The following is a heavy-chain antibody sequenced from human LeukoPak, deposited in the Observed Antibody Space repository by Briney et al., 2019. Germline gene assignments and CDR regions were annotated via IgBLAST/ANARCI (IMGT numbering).Heavy chain of an antibody. V-gene: IGHV3-48*03. J-gene: IGHJ4*02. CDR2: ISSSGSTV. D-gene: IGHD3-22*01. Sequence: GGSLRLSCAASGFTFSSYEMNWVRQAPGKGLEWVSYISSSGSTVYYADSVKGRFTISRDNAKNSLYLQMNSLRAEDTAVYYCATHYYDMYYWGQGTLVTVSS. CDR1: GFTFSSYE. CDR3: ATHYYDMYY.